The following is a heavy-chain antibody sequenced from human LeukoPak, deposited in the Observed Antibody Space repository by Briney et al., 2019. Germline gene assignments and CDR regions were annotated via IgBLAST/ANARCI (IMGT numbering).Heavy chain of an antibody. D-gene: IGHD5-12*01. V-gene: IGHV3-48*03. CDR2: LSYNAKTV. CDR3: ARASYTGFDLHFDQ. J-gene: IGHJ4*02. Sequence: PGGSLRLSCSASGFTFSRREMAWVRQAPGKGLEWVSYLSYNAKTVLHADSVKGRFNISRDNAKNSLFLQMDSLRVEDTAFYFCARASYTGFDLHFDQWGQGTLVIVSS. CDR1: GFTFSRRE.